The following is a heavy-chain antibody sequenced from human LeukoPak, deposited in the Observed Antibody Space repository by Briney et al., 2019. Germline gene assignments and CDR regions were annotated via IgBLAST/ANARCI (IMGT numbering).Heavy chain of an antibody. CDR2: INSDGSST. CDR1: GFTFSRYW. CDR3: ANTLHTYCDGDCLGY. J-gene: IGHJ4*02. D-gene: IGHD2-21*02. Sequence: PGGSLRLSCAASGFTFSRYWMHWVRQAPGKGLVWVSRINSDGSSTSYADSVKGRFTISRDNARNTLYLQMNSLTAEDTAVYYCANTLHTYCDGDCLGYWGQGTLVTVSS. V-gene: IGHV3-74*01.